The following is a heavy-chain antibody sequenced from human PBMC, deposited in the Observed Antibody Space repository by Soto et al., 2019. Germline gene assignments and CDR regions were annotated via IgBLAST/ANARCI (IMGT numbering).Heavy chain of an antibody. CDR3: ARGRYYDFWSGYYLYYYYYYGMDV. J-gene: IGHJ6*02. CDR1: GYTFTSYD. Sequence: ASVKVSCKASGYTFTSYDINWVRQATGQGLEWIGWMNPNSGNTGYAQKFQGRVTMTRNTSISTAYMELSSLRSEDTAVYYCARGRYYDFWSGYYLYYYYYYGMDVWGQGTTVTVYS. CDR2: MNPNSGNT. V-gene: IGHV1-8*01. D-gene: IGHD3-3*01.